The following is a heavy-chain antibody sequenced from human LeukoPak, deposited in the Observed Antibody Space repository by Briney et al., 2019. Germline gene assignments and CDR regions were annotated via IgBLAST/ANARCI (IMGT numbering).Heavy chain of an antibody. J-gene: IGHJ4*02. CDR2: ISSSGSTK. D-gene: IGHD6-19*01. V-gene: IGHV3-48*03. CDR1: GFTFSSYE. Sequence: GGSLRLSCAASGFTFSSYEMNWVRQAPGKGLEWVSYISSSGSTKYYADSVKGRFTISRDNAKNSLYLQMNSLRAEDTAVYYCARDLWSTYSSGHRDRFDYWGQGTLVTVSS. CDR3: ARDLWSTYSSGHRDRFDY.